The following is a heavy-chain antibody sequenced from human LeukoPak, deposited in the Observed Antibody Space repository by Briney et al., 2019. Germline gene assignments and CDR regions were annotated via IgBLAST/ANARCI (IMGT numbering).Heavy chain of an antibody. J-gene: IGHJ6*02. D-gene: IGHD3-3*01. Sequence: ASVKVSCKVSGYTLTELSMHWVRQAPGKGLEWMGGFDPEDGETIYAQKSQGRVTMTEDTSTDTAYMELSSLRSEDTAVYYCATGDFWSGSPSGYYYYGMDVWGQGTTVTVSS. CDR3: ATGDFWSGSPSGYYYYGMDV. V-gene: IGHV1-24*01. CDR1: GYTLTELS. CDR2: FDPEDGET.